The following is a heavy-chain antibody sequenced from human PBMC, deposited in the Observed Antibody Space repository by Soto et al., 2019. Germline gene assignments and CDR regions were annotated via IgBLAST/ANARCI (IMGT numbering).Heavy chain of an antibody. CDR2: IDWNDDK. Sequence: SGPALLNPTQTLTLTCTFSGFSLSTDGMRVNWIRQSPGKALEWLALIDWNDDKFYSISLKTRLTISKDTSKNQVVLTMTNMDPEDSGTYYCARSTTVTSRRNWFDPWGQGTLVTVSS. CDR1: GFSLSTDGMR. J-gene: IGHJ5*02. D-gene: IGHD4-17*01. CDR3: ARSTTVTSRRNWFDP. V-gene: IGHV2-70*04.